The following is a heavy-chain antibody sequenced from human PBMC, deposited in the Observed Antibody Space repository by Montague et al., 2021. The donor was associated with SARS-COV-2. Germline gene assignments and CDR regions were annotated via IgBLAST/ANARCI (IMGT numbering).Heavy chain of an antibody. CDR2: ISDSGST. Sequence: SETLSLTCTVSGGSLNSYFWSWIRQPPGKGLEWVGYISDSGSTKYNPSLQSRVTISVDTARNQFSLKLLSVTAADTAFYYCARVDSSGPGEYWGQGILVSGSS. CDR3: ARVDSSGPGEY. CDR1: GGSLNSYF. D-gene: IGHD3-22*01. V-gene: IGHV4-59*08. J-gene: IGHJ4*02.